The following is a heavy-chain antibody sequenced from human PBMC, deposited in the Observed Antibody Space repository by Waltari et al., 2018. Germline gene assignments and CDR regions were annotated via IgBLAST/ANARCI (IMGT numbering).Heavy chain of an antibody. CDR3: APMGITFGGVIVPFDY. CDR2: ISSSSSTI. Sequence: EVQLVESGGGLVQPGGSLRLSCAASGFTFSSYSMNWFRQAPGKGLEWVSYISSSSSTIYYADSVKGRFTISRDNAKNSLYLQMNSLRAEDTAVYYCAPMGITFGGVIVPFDYWGQGTLVTVSS. D-gene: IGHD3-16*02. J-gene: IGHJ4*02. V-gene: IGHV3-48*04. CDR1: GFTFSSYS.